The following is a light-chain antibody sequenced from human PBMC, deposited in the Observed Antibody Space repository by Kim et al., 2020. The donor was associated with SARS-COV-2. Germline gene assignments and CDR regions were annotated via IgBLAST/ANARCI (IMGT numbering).Light chain of an antibody. Sequence: KTFTISSTRNPGSIASNYVQWFQQRPGSAPTTVIYDDDQRPPGVPDRFSGSIDTSSNSASLTISGLKTEDEADYYCQSYDGNDQGVFGGGTQLTVL. CDR1: PGSIASNY. J-gene: IGLJ3*02. CDR3: QSYDGNDQGV. V-gene: IGLV6-57*03. CDR2: DDD.